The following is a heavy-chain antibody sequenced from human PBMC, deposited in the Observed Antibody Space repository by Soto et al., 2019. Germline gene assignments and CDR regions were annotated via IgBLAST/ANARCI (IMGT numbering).Heavy chain of an antibody. V-gene: IGHV3-15*01. CDR2: IKSKTAGGTT. CDR1: GSTFNNAW. Sequence: EVQLVESGGGLVKPGGSLRLSCVASGSTFNNAWMSWVRQVPGKGLEWVGRIKSKTAGGTTDYAAPVKGRFTISRDDSKNTLYLQMSSLKTADTAVYYCTTLGFDPWGQGTLVTVSS. J-gene: IGHJ5*02. CDR3: TTLGFDP.